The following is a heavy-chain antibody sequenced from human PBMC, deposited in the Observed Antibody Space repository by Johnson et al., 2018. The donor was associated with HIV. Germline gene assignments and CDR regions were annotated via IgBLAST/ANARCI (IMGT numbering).Heavy chain of an antibody. CDR1: GFTFSSYA. D-gene: IGHD3-9*01. CDR3: ARDPGPDYDILTGPLYGAFDI. CDR2: ISYDGSNK. J-gene: IGHJ3*02. V-gene: IGHV3-30*04. Sequence: QVQLVESGGGVVQPGRSLRLSCAASGFTFSSYAMHWVRQAPGKGLEWVAVISYDGSNKYYADSVKGRFTISRDNSKNTLYLQMNSLRAEDTAVYYCARDPGPDYDILTGPLYGAFDIWGQGTLVTVSS.